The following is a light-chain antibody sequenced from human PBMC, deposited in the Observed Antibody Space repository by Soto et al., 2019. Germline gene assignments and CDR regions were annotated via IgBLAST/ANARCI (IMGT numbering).Light chain of an antibody. Sequence: QSVLTQPASVSGSPGQSITISCTGTSSDVGSYNYVSWYQQYPGKAPKLMIHEVSYRPPGVSNRFSGSKSGNTASLTISGLQAEDEADYYCSSYTSSSSHVVFGGGTKVTVL. J-gene: IGLJ2*01. CDR3: SSYTSSSSHVV. CDR2: EVS. V-gene: IGLV2-14*01. CDR1: SSDVGSYNY.